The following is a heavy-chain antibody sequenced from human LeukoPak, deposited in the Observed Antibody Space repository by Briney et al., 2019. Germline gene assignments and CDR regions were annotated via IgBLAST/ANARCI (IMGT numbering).Heavy chain of an antibody. Sequence: PSETLSLTCAVYGGSFTSYYWSWIRQPPGKGLEWIGEISHTGHTNYNPSLKSRVTMSVETSKNQLSLILSSVTAADTAVYYCARGPYSSDAGYWGQGTLVTVSS. D-gene: IGHD6-25*01. CDR1: GGSFTSYY. CDR2: ISHTGHT. V-gene: IGHV4-34*01. CDR3: ARGPYSSDAGY. J-gene: IGHJ4*02.